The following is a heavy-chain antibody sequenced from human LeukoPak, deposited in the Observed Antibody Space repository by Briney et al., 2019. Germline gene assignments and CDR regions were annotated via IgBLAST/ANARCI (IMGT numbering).Heavy chain of an antibody. CDR2: ISSSSSYI. CDR3: ARDTDCSGGSCYSSNDYYYYYMDV. V-gene: IGHV3-21*01. CDR1: GFTFSNYS. Sequence: PGGSLSLSCAASGFTFSNYSMNWVRQAPGKGLEWVSSISSSSSYIYYADSVKGRFTISRDNAKHSLYLQMNSLRAEDTAVYYCARDTDCSGGSCYSSNDYYYYYMDVWGKGTTVTVSS. D-gene: IGHD2-15*01. J-gene: IGHJ6*03.